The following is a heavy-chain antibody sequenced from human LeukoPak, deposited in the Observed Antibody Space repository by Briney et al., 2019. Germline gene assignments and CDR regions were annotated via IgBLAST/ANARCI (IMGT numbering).Heavy chain of an antibody. CDR2: IKPDGSVT. CDR3: VGANHLDF. CDR1: VFTFSTYW. Sequence: PGGSLRLSCAASVFTFSTYWMRWVRQAPGKGLQWVASIKPDGSVTYYVDSVKGRFTASRDNAKNSLYLQMNSLRAEDTAVYYCVGANHLDFLGQGTLVAVSS. V-gene: IGHV3-7*02. D-gene: IGHD1-14*01. J-gene: IGHJ4*02.